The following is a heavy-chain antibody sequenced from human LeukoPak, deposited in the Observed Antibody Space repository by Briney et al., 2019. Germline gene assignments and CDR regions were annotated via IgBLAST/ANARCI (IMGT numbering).Heavy chain of an antibody. Sequence: GGSLRLSCAASGFTFSSYSMNWVRQAPGKGLEWVSSISRSSSYIYYADSVKGRFTISRDNAKNSLYLQMNSLRAEDTAVYYCARDGQYCSGGSCYSTFDYWGRGTLVTVSS. D-gene: IGHD2-15*01. V-gene: IGHV3-21*01. CDR3: ARDGQYCSGGSCYSTFDY. J-gene: IGHJ4*02. CDR1: GFTFSSYS. CDR2: ISRSSSYI.